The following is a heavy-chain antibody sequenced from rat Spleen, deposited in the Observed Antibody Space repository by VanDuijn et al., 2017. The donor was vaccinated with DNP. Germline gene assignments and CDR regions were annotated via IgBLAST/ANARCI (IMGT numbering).Heavy chain of an antibody. CDR3: TGGGSYIYPFTY. D-gene: IGHD1-2*01. Sequence: QVQLKESGPGLVQPSQTLSLTCTVSGFSLSNFGINWVRQPPGKGLEWIAAISSAGNTFYNSALKSRLSFSSDPSKSQVFLKMDSPQTEDTAIYFCTGGGSYIYPFTYWGQGTLVTVSS. CDR1: GFSLSNFG. J-gene: IGHJ3*01. V-gene: IGHV2S12*01. CDR2: ISSAGNT.